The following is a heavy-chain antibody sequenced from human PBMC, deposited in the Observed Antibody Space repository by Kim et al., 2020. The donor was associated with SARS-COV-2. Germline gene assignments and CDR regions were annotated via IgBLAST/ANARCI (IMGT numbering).Heavy chain of an antibody. D-gene: IGHD5-12*01. Sequence: TNYNPCHKSRVTISVDTTNNQFSLKLSSVTGADTAVYYCARLSGPDAFDIWGQGTMVTVSS. CDR2: T. CDR3: ARLSGPDAFDI. V-gene: IGHV4-61*07. J-gene: IGHJ3*02.